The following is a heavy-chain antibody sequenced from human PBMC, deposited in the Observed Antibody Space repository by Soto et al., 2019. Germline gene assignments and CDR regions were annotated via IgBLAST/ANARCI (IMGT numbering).Heavy chain of an antibody. J-gene: IGHJ5*02. CDR3: ARASGLSIYKWFDP. Sequence: SETLSLTCSISNGSIGGFDCNWIRQSPEKGLEWIGQIYFSGSTIYSPSFQSRVTPSVDSSKSQVALRLTSVTAADTAVYFCARASGLSIYKWFDPSGQGILVTVYS. CDR2: IYFSGST. V-gene: IGHV4-59*01. CDR1: NGSIGGFD. D-gene: IGHD3-10*01.